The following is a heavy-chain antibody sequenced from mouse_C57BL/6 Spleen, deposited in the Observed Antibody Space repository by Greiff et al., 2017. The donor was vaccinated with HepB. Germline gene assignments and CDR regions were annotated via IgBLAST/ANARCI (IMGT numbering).Heavy chain of an antibody. V-gene: IGHV5-12*01. Sequence: EVQLVESGGGLVQPGGSLKLSCAASGFTFSDYYMYWVRQTPEKRLEWVAYISNGGGSTYYPDTVKGRFTISRDNAKNTLYLQMSRLKSEDTAMYYCARLTGDWYFDVWGTGTTVTVSS. J-gene: IGHJ1*03. CDR1: GFTFSDYY. CDR3: ARLTGDWYFDV. D-gene: IGHD4-1*01. CDR2: ISNGGGST.